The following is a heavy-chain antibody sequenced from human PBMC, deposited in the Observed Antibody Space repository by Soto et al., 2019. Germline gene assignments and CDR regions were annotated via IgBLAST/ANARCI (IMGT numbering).Heavy chain of an antibody. CDR1: GGSISKSSYY. CDR2: MSYSGST. V-gene: IGHV4-39*01. Sequence: SETLSLTCTVSGGSISKSSYYWVWIRQPPGRGLEWVGSMSYSGSTYYNPSLKSRVAISVDTSKNQLSLQVSSVTAADTAVYYCSRRAPEGFDPWGQGTLVTVSS. CDR3: SRRAPEGFDP. J-gene: IGHJ5*02.